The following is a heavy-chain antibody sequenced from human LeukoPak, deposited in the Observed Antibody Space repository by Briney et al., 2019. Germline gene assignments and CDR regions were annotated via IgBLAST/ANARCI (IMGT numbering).Heavy chain of an antibody. Sequence: SETLSLTCAVYGGSFSGYYWSWIRQPPGKGLEWIGEINHSGSTNYNPSLKSRVTISVDTSKNQFSLKLSSVTAADTAVYYCARIYETYYDFWSNYYYYMDVWGKGTTVTVSS. CDR2: INHSGST. CDR3: ARIYETYYDFWSNYYYYMDV. V-gene: IGHV4-34*01. D-gene: IGHD3-3*01. CDR1: GGSFSGYY. J-gene: IGHJ6*03.